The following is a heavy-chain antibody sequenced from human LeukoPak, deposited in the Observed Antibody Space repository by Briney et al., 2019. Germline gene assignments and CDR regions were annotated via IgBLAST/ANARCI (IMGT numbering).Heavy chain of an antibody. J-gene: IGHJ4*02. Sequence: SETLSLTCAVYGGSFSGYYWSWIRQPPGKGLEWIGEINHSGSTNYNPSLKSRVTISVDTSKNQFSLKLSSVTAADTAVYYCARTVTYYYDSSGYYLYDYWGQGTLVTVSS. CDR1: GGSFSGYY. V-gene: IGHV4-34*01. CDR3: ARTVTYYYDSSGYYLYDY. CDR2: INHSGST. D-gene: IGHD3-22*01.